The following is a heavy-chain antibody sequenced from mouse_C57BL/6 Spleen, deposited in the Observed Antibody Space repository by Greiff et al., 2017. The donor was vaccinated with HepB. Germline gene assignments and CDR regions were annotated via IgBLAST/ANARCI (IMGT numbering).Heavy chain of an antibody. CDR2: INPNNGGT. CDR3: ARSDDYGSSYFDY. CDR1: GYTFTDYN. D-gene: IGHD1-1*01. V-gene: IGHV1-18*01. J-gene: IGHJ2*01. Sequence: EVQLQHSGPELVKPGASVKIPCKASGYTFTDYNMDWVKQSHGKSLEWIGDINPNNGGTIYNQKFKGKATLTVDKSSSTAYMELRSLTSEDTAVYYCARSDDYGSSYFDYWGQGTTLTVSS.